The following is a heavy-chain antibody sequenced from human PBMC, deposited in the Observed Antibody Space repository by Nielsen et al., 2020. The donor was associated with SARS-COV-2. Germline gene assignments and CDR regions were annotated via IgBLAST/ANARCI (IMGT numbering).Heavy chain of an antibody. D-gene: IGHD1-26*01. CDR3: ARDAIVLPAFDM. CDR1: GFTVSSNY. Sequence: GESLKISCAASGFTVSSNYMSWVRQAPGKGLEWVAVIYSGGDTYYADSVKGRFTISRDNSKNTLYLQMNSLRAEDTAVYYCARDAIVLPAFDMWGQGTMVTVSS. CDR2: IYSGGDT. V-gene: IGHV3-53*01. J-gene: IGHJ3*02.